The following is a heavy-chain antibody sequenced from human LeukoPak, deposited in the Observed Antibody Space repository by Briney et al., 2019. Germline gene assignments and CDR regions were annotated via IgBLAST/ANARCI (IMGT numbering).Heavy chain of an antibody. CDR2: IYYSGST. V-gene: IGHV4-39*07. CDR1: GGSISSSSYY. D-gene: IGHD6-13*01. Sequence: SETLSLTCTVSGGSISSSSYYWGWMRQPPGKGLEWIGSIYYSGSTYYNPSLKSRVTISVDTSKNQFSLKLSSVTAADTAVYYCARDSSQDYYYYYYMDVWGKGTTVTVSS. J-gene: IGHJ6*03. CDR3: ARDSSQDYYYYYYMDV.